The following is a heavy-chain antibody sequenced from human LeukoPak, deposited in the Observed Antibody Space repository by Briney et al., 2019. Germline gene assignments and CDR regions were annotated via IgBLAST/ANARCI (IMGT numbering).Heavy chain of an antibody. V-gene: IGHV4-31*03. CDR1: GGTISRAGSY. J-gene: IGHJ4*02. CDR2: IYYSGAT. CDR3: ARGRGDYFDF. Sequence: PSETLSLTCIVSGGTISRAGSYWNWIRQHPEKGLEWIGYIYYSGATYYNPSLRGRVHMSVDTSKNHFSLNLGSASAADTAMCYCARGRGDYFDFWGQGSLITVSS. D-gene: IGHD3-16*01.